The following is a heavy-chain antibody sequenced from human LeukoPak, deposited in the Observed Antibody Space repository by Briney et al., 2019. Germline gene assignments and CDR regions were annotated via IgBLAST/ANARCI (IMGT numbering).Heavy chain of an antibody. J-gene: IGHJ3*02. D-gene: IGHD3-9*01. V-gene: IGHV1-2*02. CDR3: ARDKGLGRYFDREGCAFDI. Sequence: ASVKVSCKASGYTFTGYYMHWVRQAPGQGLEWMGWINPNSGGTNYAQKFQGRVTMTRDTSISTAYMELSRLRSDDTAVYYCARDKGLGRYFDREGCAFDIWGQGTMVTVSS. CDR1: GYTFTGYY. CDR2: INPNSGGT.